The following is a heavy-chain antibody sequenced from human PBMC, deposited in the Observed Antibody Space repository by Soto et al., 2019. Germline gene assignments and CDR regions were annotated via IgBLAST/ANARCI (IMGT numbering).Heavy chain of an antibody. V-gene: IGHV2-5*02. J-gene: IGHJ4*02. CDR3: AHRRRYCSSTSCYGDFDY. Sequence: QITLKESGPTLVKPTQTLTLTCTFSGFSLSTSGVGVGWIRQPPGKALEWLALIYWDDDKRYSPSLKSRLPITKDASKNQGVLTMTNMDPVDTATYYCAHRRRYCSSTSCYGDFDYWGQGTLVTVSS. CDR2: IYWDDDK. CDR1: GFSLSTSGVG. D-gene: IGHD2-2*01.